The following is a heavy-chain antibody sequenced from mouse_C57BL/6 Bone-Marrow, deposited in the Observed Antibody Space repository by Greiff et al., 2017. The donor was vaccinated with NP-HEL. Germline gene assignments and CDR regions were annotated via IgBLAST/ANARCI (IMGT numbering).Heavy chain of an antibody. J-gene: IGHJ4*01. CDR2: INPNNGGT. CDR1: GYTFTDYY. CDR3: ARIWHYDPHYYAMDY. Sequence: EVQLQQSGPELVKPGASVKISCKASGYTFTDYYMNWVKQSHGKSLEWIGDINPNNGGTSYNQKFKGKATLTVDKSSSTAYMELRSLTSEDSAVYYCARIWHYDPHYYAMDYWGQGTSVTVSS. D-gene: IGHD2-4*01. V-gene: IGHV1-26*01.